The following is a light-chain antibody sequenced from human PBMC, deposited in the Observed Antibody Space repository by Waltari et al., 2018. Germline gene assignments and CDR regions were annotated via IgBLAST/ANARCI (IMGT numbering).Light chain of an antibody. Sequence: QSALTQPPSASGSPGQSGTISCTGTSSDVAGYNIVSWYQQHPGKAPKLMIYEVSKRPSGVHDRFSGAKSGNTASLTVPGLQAEVEADYYCSSYAGSNDYVFGTGTKVTVL. J-gene: IGLJ1*01. CDR1: SSDVAGYNI. CDR3: SSYAGSNDYV. CDR2: EVS. V-gene: IGLV2-8*01.